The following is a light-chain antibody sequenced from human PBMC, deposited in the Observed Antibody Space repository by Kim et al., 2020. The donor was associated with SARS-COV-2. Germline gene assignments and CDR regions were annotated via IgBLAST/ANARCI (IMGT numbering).Light chain of an antibody. CDR1: QSVSSSY. J-gene: IGKJ5*01. Sequence: EIVLTQSPGTLSLSPGERATLSCRASQSVSSSYLAWYQQKPGQAPRLLIYGASSRATGIPDRFSGSGSGTDFTFTISRLEPEDFAVYYCQQFNTFGQGTRLEIK. V-gene: IGKV3-20*01. CDR2: GAS. CDR3: QQFNT.